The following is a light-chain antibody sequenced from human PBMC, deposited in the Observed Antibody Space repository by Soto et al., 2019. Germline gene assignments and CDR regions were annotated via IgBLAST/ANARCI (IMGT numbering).Light chain of an antibody. CDR1: SGSIASNY. CDR2: EDN. V-gene: IGLV6-57*04. Sequence: NFLLTQPHSVSESPGKTVTISCTRSSGSIASNYVQWYQQRPGSAPTTVIYEDNQRPSGVPDRFSGSIDSSSNSASLTLSGLKTDDEADYYCQSYDSSVVFGGGTKLTVL. CDR3: QSYDSSVV. J-gene: IGLJ2*01.